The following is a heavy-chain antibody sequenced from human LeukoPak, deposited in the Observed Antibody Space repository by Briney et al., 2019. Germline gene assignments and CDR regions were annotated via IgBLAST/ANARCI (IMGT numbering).Heavy chain of an antibody. J-gene: IGHJ5*02. D-gene: IGHD7-27*01. CDR3: AREKTDNWGSNVNH. CDR2: IKEDGSEK. Sequence: PGGSLRLSCTASGFTFGDYAMSWVRQAPGKGLEWVANIKEDGSEKYYVDSLKGRFTISRDNAKNSLYLQMNSLRAEDTGVYYCAREKTDNWGSNVNHWGQGTLVTVSS. CDR1: GFTFGDYA. V-gene: IGHV3-7*01.